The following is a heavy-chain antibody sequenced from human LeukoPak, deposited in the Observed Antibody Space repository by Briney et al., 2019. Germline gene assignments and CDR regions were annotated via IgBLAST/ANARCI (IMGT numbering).Heavy chain of an antibody. J-gene: IGHJ4*02. Sequence: ASVKVSCKASGYTFTRYYMHWVRQAPGQGLEWRGIINPSGGSTSYAQKFQGRLTMTRDTSTSTVFMARCSLRSEDTAVYYCARINVVGATFGGDFDYWGQGTLVTVSP. D-gene: IGHD1-26*01. V-gene: IGHV1-46*01. CDR1: GYTFTRYY. CDR2: INPSGGST. CDR3: ARINVVGATFGGDFDY.